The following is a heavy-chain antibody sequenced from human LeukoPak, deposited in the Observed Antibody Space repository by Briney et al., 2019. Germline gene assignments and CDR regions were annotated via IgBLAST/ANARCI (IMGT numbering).Heavy chain of an antibody. J-gene: IGHJ4*02. V-gene: IGHV4-34*01. D-gene: IGHD5-18*01. Sequence: SETLSLTCAVYGGSFSGYYWSWIRQPPGKGLEWIGEINHSGGTNYNPSLKSRVTISVDTSKNQFSLKLSSVTAADTAVYYCARGRGYSYYFDYWGQGTLVTVSS. CDR1: GGSFSGYY. CDR3: ARGRGYSYYFDY. CDR2: INHSGGT.